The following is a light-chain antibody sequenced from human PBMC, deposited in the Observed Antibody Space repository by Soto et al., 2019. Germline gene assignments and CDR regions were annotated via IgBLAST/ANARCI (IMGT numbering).Light chain of an antibody. CDR2: AAS. CDR3: QQYNSYPT. V-gene: IGKV1-16*01. Sequence: DIRRTQSPSSLSASDVDRVTITGLASQRISNYLNWYQHKPGKAPRLLIYAASSLQSGVPSMFSGSGSGTEFTLTISSLQPDDFATYDCQQYNSYPTVGQGTRLEI. CDR1: QRISNY. J-gene: IGKJ5*01.